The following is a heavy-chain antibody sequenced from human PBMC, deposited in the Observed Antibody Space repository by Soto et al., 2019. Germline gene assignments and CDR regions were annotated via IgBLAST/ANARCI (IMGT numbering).Heavy chain of an antibody. D-gene: IGHD5-12*01. Sequence: DSLKVSCKASGYTFSSSPLHWVRQAPGQRPEWMGWINTANDDTKYSQKFQDRVTLTRDTSASTAYMEVSSLTPEDTAVYYCARDEVVASGNWGQGTLVTVSS. V-gene: IGHV1-3*04. CDR2: INTANDDT. J-gene: IGHJ4*02. CDR3: ARDEVVASGN. CDR1: GYTFSSSP.